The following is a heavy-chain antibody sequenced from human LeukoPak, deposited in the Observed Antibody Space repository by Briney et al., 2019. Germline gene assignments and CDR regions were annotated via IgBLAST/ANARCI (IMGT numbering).Heavy chain of an antibody. CDR3: ATAEWENFYFDS. CDR1: GASVSRGGYY. V-gene: IGHV4-31*03. D-gene: IGHD1-26*01. Sequence: SETLSLTCTVSGASVSRGGYYWSWIRQHPGKGLEWIGFTSYGGGAYYNPSLMSRITLSVDPSQTQFSLKMRDVTAADTAVYFCATAEWENFYFDSWGQGALVAVTS. J-gene: IGHJ4*02. CDR2: TSYGGGA.